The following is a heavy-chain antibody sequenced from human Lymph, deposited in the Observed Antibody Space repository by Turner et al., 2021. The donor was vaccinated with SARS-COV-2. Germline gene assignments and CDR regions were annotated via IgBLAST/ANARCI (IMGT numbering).Heavy chain of an antibody. CDR1: GFTFSSYA. CDR3: AREMGAGSDY. J-gene: IGHJ4*02. CDR2: RSYVGSNK. D-gene: IGHD3-10*01. Sequence: QVQLVESGGGVVQPGRSLRLSCAASGFTFSSYAMHWVRQAPGKVLEWVALRSYVGSNKYYSDSVKGRFTISRYNSTNTLYLQMNSLRAEDTAVYYCAREMGAGSDYWGQGTLVTVSS. V-gene: IGHV3-30*04.